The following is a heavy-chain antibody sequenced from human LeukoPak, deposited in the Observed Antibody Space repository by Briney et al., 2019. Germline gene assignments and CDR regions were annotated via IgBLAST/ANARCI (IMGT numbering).Heavy chain of an antibody. J-gene: IGHJ3*02. CDR2: IYPGDSDT. D-gene: IGHD2-2*01. Sequence: NRGESLKISCKGSGHSFTSYWIGWVRQMPGKGLEWMGIIYPGDSDTRYSPSFQGQVTISADKSISTAYLQWSSLKASDTAMYYCARRHCSSTSCYFDIWGQGTMVTVSS. V-gene: IGHV5-51*01. CDR1: GHSFTSYW. CDR3: ARRHCSSTSCYFDI.